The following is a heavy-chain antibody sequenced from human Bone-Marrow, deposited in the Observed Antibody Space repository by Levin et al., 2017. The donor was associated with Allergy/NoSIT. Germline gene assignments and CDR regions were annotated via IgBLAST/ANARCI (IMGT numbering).Heavy chain of an antibody. J-gene: IGHJ6*02. Sequence: GGSLRLSCAASGFTLMTSNMNWVRQAPGKGLEWVSSISSRGREIFYADSMRGRFTISKDSASKLLFLEMNHLRVEDTAVYYCARAPRDSGSFGMDVWGQGTTVTVSS. CDR2: ISSRGREI. V-gene: IGHV3-21*01. CDR1: GFTLMTSN. D-gene: IGHD1-26*01. CDR3: ARAPRDSGSFGMDV.